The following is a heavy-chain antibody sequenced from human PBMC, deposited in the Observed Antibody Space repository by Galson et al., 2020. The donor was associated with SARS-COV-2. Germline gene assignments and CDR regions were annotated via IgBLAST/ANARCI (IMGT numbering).Heavy chain of an antibody. V-gene: IGHV2-70*01. CDR1: GFSLSTSGMC. J-gene: IGHJ6*02. CDR3: ARIRLEWLLSGYYYYYGMDV. CDR2: IDWDDDK. D-gene: IGHD3-3*01. Sequence: SGPTLVKPTQTLTLTCTFSGFSLSTSGMCVSWIRQPPGKALEWLALIDWDDDKYYSTSLKPRLTISKDTSKNQVVLTMTNMDPVDTATYYCARIRLEWLLSGYYYYYGMDVWGQGTTVTVSS.